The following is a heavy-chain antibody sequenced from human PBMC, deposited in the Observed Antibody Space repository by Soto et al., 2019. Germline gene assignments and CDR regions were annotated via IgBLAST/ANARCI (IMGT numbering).Heavy chain of an antibody. Sequence: SETLSLTCTVSGGSVSSGSYYWSWIRQPPGKGLEWIGYIYYSGSTNYNHSLKSRVTISVDTSKNQFSLKLSSVTAADTAVYYCARGSYYDSSGYVYWGQGTLVTVSS. J-gene: IGHJ4*02. CDR1: GGSVSSGSYY. V-gene: IGHV4-61*01. D-gene: IGHD3-22*01. CDR2: IYYSGST. CDR3: ARGSYYDSSGYVY.